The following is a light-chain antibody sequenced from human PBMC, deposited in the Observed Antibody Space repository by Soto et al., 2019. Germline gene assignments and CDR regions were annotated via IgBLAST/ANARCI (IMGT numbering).Light chain of an antibody. Sequence: VLTQSPATLSLSPGERATLSCRASQSVSNCLAWYQHKPGQAPRLLIYDASTRATGIPARFSGSGSGTDFTLTISNLEPEDFAVYFCHQRTHWKYSFGQGTKLEIK. CDR1: QSVSNC. CDR2: DAS. V-gene: IGKV3-11*01. J-gene: IGKJ2*03. CDR3: HQRTHWKYS.